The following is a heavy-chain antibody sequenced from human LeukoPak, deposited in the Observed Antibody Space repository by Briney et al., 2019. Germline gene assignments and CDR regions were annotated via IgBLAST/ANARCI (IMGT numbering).Heavy chain of an antibody. J-gene: IGHJ6*02. D-gene: IGHD3-10*01. CDR3: ARGGFYGSGNSAYYYNGMEV. V-gene: IGHV1-8*01. Sequence: ASVKVSCKASGYTFTNFDIHWVRQATGQGLAWMEWMNPKTGNTGNPETLQGRVTMTRNTSISTAYMELSSLRSDDTALYYCARGGFYGSGNSAYYYNGMEVWGQGTSVTVSS. CDR1: GYTFTNFD. CDR2: MNPKTGNT.